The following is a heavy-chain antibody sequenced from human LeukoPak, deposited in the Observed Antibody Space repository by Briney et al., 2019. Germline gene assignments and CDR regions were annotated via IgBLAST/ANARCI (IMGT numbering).Heavy chain of an antibody. CDR1: GFTFSICA. D-gene: IGHD3-3*01. CDR3: AKDRSITIFGVVIAAPFDP. Sequence: SGGSLRLSCAASGFTFSICAMGWVRQAPGKGLEWVSVITDTGGNTYYADSVKGRFTISRDNSKNTLYLQMNSLRAEDTAVYYCAKDRSITIFGVVIAAPFDPWGQGTLVTVSS. CDR2: ITDTGGNT. J-gene: IGHJ5*02. V-gene: IGHV3-23*01.